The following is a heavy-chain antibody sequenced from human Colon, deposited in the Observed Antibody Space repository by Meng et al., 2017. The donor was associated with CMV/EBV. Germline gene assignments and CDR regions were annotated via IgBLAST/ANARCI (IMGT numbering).Heavy chain of an antibody. V-gene: IGHV4-59*01. D-gene: IGHD3-3*01. CDR1: GDYINSYY. J-gene: IGHJ6*02. CDR3: ARTVDNFWSRYSPRYGIDV. Sequence: GSLRLSCTVSGDYINSYYWSWIRQSPGKALEWIGYVYHTGSTTYNPSLGSLVTMSLDKSNNDFSLNLHSVTAADTAVYYCARTVDNFWSRYSPRYGIDVWGQGITVTVSS. CDR2: VYHTGST.